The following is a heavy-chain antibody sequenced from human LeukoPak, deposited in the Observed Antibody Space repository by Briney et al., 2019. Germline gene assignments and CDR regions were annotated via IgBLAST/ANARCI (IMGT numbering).Heavy chain of an antibody. V-gene: IGHV1-2*06. CDR3: AREGYSYGAFDY. Sequence: EASVKVSCKASGYTFTGYYMQWVRQAPGQGLECMERINPNSGGTNYAQKFRGRVTMTRDRSISTAYMELSRLRSDDTAVYYCAREGYSYGAFDYWGQGTLVTVSS. CDR1: GYTFTGYY. CDR2: INPNSGGT. D-gene: IGHD5-18*01. J-gene: IGHJ4*02.